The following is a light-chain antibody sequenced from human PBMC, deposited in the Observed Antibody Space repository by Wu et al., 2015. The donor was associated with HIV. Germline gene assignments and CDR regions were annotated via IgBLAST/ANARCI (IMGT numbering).Light chain of an antibody. Sequence: EIVLTQSPGTLSLSPGERATLSCRASQSVSSSYLTWYQQQPGQAPRLLIYGTSSRATGIPDRFRGSGSGTDFTLTISRLEPEDFAVYYCQQCGSSPWTFGQGTKVEIK. CDR1: QSVSSSY. CDR3: QQCGSSPWT. V-gene: IGKV3-20*01. CDR2: GTS. J-gene: IGKJ1*01.